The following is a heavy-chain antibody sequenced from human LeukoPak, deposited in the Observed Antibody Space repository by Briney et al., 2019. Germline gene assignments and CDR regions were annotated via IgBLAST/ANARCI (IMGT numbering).Heavy chain of an antibody. CDR1: GGSISSGGYY. CDR3: ARGTRTAVTDFDY. Sequence: SETLSLTCTVSGGSISSGGYYWSWVRQHPGKGLEWIGNIYYSGGTSYNPSLKSRVTISVDTSKNQFSLKLSSVTAADTAVYWCARGTRTAVTDFDYWGQGTLVTVSS. D-gene: IGHD5-18*01. CDR2: IYYSGGT. J-gene: IGHJ4*02. V-gene: IGHV4-31*03.